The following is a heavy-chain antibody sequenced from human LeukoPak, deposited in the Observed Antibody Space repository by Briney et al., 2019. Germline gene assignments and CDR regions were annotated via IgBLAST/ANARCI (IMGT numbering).Heavy chain of an antibody. CDR2: ILYNGSNK. V-gene: IGHV3-33*01. CDR3: ARDAAEQWLVPASTFDP. Sequence: GGSLRLSCAASGFTFSSSGMHWVRQAPGKGLEWVAVILYNGSNKYYADSVKGRFTISRDNSKNTLYLQMNSLRAEDTAVYYCARDAAEQWLVPASTFDPWGQGTLVTVSS. J-gene: IGHJ5*02. CDR1: GFTFSSSG. D-gene: IGHD6-19*01.